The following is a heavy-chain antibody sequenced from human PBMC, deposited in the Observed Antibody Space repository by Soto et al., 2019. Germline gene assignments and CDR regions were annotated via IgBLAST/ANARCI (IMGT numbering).Heavy chain of an antibody. D-gene: IGHD2-15*01. J-gene: IGHJ2*01. CDR2: ITQDGSEK. CDR3: ARGIRGYCSGGSCYGRYWYFDL. V-gene: IGHV3-7*01. CDR1: GFTFSSYW. Sequence: EVQLVESGGGLVQPGGSLRLSCAASGFTFSSYWMSWVRQAPGKGLEWVANITQDGSEKYYVDSVKGRFTISRDNAKNSLYLQMNSLRAEDTAVYYCARGIRGYCSGGSCYGRYWYFDLWGRGTLVTVSS.